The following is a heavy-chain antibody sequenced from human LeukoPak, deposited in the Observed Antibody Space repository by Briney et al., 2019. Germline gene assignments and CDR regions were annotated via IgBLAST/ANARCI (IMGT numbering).Heavy chain of an antibody. CDR2: IYYSGST. CDR1: GGSISSSSYY. D-gene: IGHD5-12*01. V-gene: IGHV4-39*01. Sequence: SETLSLTCTVSGGSISSSSYYWGWIRQPPGKGLEWIGSIYYSGSTYYNSSLKSRVTISVDTSKNQFSLKLSSVTAADTAVYYCARQGVGVVASFDYWGQGTLVTVSS. CDR3: ARQGVGVVASFDY. J-gene: IGHJ4*02.